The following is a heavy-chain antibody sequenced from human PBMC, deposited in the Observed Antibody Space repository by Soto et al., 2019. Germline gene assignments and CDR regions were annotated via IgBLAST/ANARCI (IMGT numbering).Heavy chain of an antibody. CDR1: GFTFSDYY. CDR3: ARDSAYQLLHNRHEY. D-gene: IGHD2-2*01. Sequence: GGSLRLSCSASGFTFSDYYMSWIRQAPGKGLEWVSYISSSGSTIYYADSVKGRFTISRDNAKNSLYLQMNSLRAEDTAVYYCARDSAYQLLHNRHEYWGQGTLVTVPS. V-gene: IGHV3-11*01. J-gene: IGHJ4*02. CDR2: ISSSGSTI.